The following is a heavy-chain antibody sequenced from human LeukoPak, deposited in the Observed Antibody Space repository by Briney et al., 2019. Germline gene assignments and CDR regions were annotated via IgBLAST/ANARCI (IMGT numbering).Heavy chain of an antibody. Sequence: PSETLSLTCAVYGGSFSGYYWSWIREPPGKGLEWIGEINHSGSTNYNPSLKSRVTISVDTSKNQFSLKLSSVTAADTAVYYCARGFRLERYNWNYGGYYYYMDVWGKGTTVTVSS. CDR3: ARGFRLERYNWNYGGYYYYMDV. J-gene: IGHJ6*03. CDR1: GGSFSGYY. D-gene: IGHD1-7*01. V-gene: IGHV4-34*01. CDR2: INHSGST.